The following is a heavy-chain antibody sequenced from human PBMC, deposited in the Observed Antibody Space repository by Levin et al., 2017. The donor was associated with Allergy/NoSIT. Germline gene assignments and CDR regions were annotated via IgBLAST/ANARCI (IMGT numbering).Heavy chain of an antibody. V-gene: IGHV3-30-3*01. CDR1: GFTFSSYA. D-gene: IGHD3-10*01. Sequence: GGSLRLSCAASGFTFSSYALHWVRQAPGKGLEWVAVISYDGSNKYYADSVKGRFTISRDNSKNTLYLQMNSLRAEDTAVYYCARDAYYGSGTYYNYWGQGTLVTVSS. J-gene: IGHJ4*02. CDR3: ARDAYYGSGTYYNY. CDR2: ISYDGSNK.